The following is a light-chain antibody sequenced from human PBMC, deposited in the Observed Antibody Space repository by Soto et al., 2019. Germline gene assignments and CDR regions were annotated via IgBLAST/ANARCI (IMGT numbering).Light chain of an antibody. CDR3: SSYAGSNSYV. CDR1: SSDIGGYNY. J-gene: IGLJ1*01. Sequence: QSVLTQPPSASGSPGQSVTISCTGTSSDIGGYNYVSWYQQHPGKAPKLMICEVSKRPSGVPDRFSGSKSGNTASLTVSGLQAEDEADYYCSSYAGSNSYVFXTGTKVTVL. V-gene: IGLV2-8*01. CDR2: EVS.